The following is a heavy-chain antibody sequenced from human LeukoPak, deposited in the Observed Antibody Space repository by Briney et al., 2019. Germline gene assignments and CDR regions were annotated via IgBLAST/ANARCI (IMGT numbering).Heavy chain of an antibody. CDR2: IVVGSGNT. D-gene: IGHD2-21*02. CDR1: GGTFSSYA. CDR3: AARAYCGGDCPRHFDY. J-gene: IGHJ4*02. V-gene: IGHV1-58*02. Sequence: SVKVSCKASGGTFSSYAISWVRQARGQRLEWIGWIVVGSGNTNYAQKFQERVTITRDMSTSTAYMELSSLRSEDTAVYYCAARAYCGGDCPRHFDYWGQGTLVTVSS.